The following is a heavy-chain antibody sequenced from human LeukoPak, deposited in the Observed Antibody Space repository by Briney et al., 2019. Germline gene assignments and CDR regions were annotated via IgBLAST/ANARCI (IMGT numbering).Heavy chain of an antibody. CDR2: IYYDGST. CDR3: ARQGASALRNFDP. CDR1: GGSISSSSDY. J-gene: IGHJ5*02. V-gene: IGHV4-39*01. D-gene: IGHD3-16*01. Sequence: KASETLSLTCTVSGGSISSSSDYWGWIRQAPGKGLEWIGTIYYDGSTYYNPSLKSRVTISVDTSKNQFSLRLSSVTAADTALYYCARQGASALRNFDPWGQGTLVTVSS.